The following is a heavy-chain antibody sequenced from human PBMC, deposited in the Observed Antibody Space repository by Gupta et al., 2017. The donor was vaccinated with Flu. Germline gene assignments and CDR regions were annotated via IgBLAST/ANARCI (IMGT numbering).Heavy chain of an antibody. V-gene: IGHV3-30*18. J-gene: IGHJ6*02. Sequence: QVQLVESGGGVVQPGRSLRLSCAASGFTFSSYGMHWVRQAPGKGLEWVAVISYDGSNKYYADSVKGRFTISRDNSKNTLYLQMNSLRAEDTAVYYCAKDRGSSGWYGMYGMDVWGQGTTVTVSS. CDR1: GFTFSSYG. CDR2: ISYDGSNK. D-gene: IGHD6-19*01. CDR3: AKDRGSSGWYGMYGMDV.